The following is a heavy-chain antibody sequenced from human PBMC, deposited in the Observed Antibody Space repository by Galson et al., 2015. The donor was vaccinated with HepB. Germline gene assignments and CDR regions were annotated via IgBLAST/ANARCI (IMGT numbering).Heavy chain of an antibody. CDR2: IHPYNGGI. J-gene: IGHJ1*01. V-gene: IGHV1-18*01. CDR3: ARGPWFGELTGILVLQH. CDR1: GYIFTSYG. Sequence: SVKVSCKASGYIFTSYGITWVRQAPGQGLEWVGWIHPYNGGINYAQNLQARVTMTTDTSTSTAYMELRSLRTDDTAVYYCARGPWFGELTGILVLQHWGQGTLVTVSS. D-gene: IGHD3-10*01.